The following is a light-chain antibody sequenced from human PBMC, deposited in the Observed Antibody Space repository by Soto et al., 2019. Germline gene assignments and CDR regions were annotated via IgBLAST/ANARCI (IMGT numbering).Light chain of an antibody. J-gene: IGKJ3*01. CDR3: QQSYSTLD. CDR2: AAS. CDR1: QSISSY. Sequence: DIQMTQSPSSLSASVVDRVTLTCRASQSISSYLNWYQQKPGKAPKLLIYAASSLQSGVPSRFSGSGSGTDFTLTISSLQPEDFATYYCQQSYSTLDFGPGTKVD. V-gene: IGKV1-39*01.